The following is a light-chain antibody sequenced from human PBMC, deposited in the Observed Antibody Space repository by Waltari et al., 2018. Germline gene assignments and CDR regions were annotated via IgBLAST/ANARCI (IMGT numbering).Light chain of an antibody. Sequence: DIQLTQSPSSLSASVGDRVTITCRVSQGISSYLNWYRQKPGKVPKLLIYSASNLQSGVPSRFSGSGSGTDFTLTISSLQPEDVAVYFCLHYGDSPHWTFGQGTRVEIK. CDR3: LHYGDSPHWT. CDR1: QGISSY. V-gene: IGKV1-27*01. CDR2: SAS. J-gene: IGKJ1*01.